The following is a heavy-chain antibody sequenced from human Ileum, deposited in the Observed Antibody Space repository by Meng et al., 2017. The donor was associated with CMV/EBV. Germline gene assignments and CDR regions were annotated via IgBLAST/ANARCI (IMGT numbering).Heavy chain of an antibody. CDR3: AKDLGYCSGDICYVPPLDY. Sequence: GGSLRLSCAASGFTFSDYYMNWIRQAPGKGLEWVSYISDSGHTIYYADSVKGRFTISRDNAKNSLYLQMDSLRAEDTAMYYCAKDLGYCSGDICYVPPLDYWGQGTLVTVSS. CDR2: ISDSGHTI. J-gene: IGHJ4*02. V-gene: IGHV3-11*01. D-gene: IGHD2-15*01. CDR1: GFTFSDYY.